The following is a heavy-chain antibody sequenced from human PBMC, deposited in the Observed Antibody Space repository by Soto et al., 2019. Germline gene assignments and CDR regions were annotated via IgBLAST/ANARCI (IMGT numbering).Heavy chain of an antibody. CDR2: INASDGNT. CDR3: ARDAHIVVVTAIRALGY. D-gene: IGHD2-21*02. J-gene: IGHJ4*02. CDR1: GYTFTSYA. Sequence: ASVKVSCKASGYTFTSYAMHWVRQAPGQRLEWMGLINASDGNTSYAQKFQGRVTMTRDTSTSTVYMELSSLRSEDTAVYYCARDAHIVVVTAIRALGYWGQGTLVTVSS. V-gene: IGHV1-46*01.